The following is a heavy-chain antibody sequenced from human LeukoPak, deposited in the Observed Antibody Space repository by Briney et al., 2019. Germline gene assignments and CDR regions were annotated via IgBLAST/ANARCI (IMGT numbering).Heavy chain of an antibody. CDR1: GYSLTSYW. CDR3: ARLAAVADRDEDYFDY. CDR2: IYPADSDT. Sequence: GESLKISCKGSGYSLTSYWIGWVRQMPGKGLEWMGIIYPADSDTRYSPSFQGQVTISADKSISTAYLQWSSLKASDTAMYYCARLAAVADRDEDYFDYWGQGTLVTVSS. D-gene: IGHD6-19*01. V-gene: IGHV5-51*01. J-gene: IGHJ4*02.